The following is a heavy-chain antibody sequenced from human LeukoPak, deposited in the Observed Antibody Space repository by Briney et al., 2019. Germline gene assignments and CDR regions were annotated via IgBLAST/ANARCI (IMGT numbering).Heavy chain of an antibody. V-gene: IGHV3-53*01. Sequence: GGSLRLSCAASGVTVSRHYMSWVRQAPGKGLEWVSVIYSGGDTYSADSVKGRFTISRDNSRNTLYLQMNSLRAEDTAVYYCVVPPNPYYFDHWGQGTLVTVSS. J-gene: IGHJ4*02. CDR3: VVPPNPYYFDH. CDR2: IYSGGDT. CDR1: GVTVSRHY.